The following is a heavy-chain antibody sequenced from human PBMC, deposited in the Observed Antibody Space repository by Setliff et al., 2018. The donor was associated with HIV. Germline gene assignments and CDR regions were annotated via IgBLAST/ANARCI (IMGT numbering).Heavy chain of an antibody. Sequence: PGGSLRLSCAASGFIFTDYWMSWVRQAPGKGLEWVANIHKNGQSEKYYVDSVKGRFTISRDNTQNLVFLDMNSLRVEDTAVYYCTRDQINAGWSFDYWGRGTLVTVSS. CDR1: GFIFTDYW. D-gene: IGHD6-19*01. V-gene: IGHV3-7*01. CDR2: IHKNGQSEK. J-gene: IGHJ4*02. CDR3: TRDQINAGWSFDY.